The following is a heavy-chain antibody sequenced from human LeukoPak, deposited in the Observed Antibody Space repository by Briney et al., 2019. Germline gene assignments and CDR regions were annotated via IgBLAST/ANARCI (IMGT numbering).Heavy chain of an antibody. CDR3: ARAPYYYYSSGYYYI. CDR1: GYTFTRYY. V-gene: IGHV1-46*01. D-gene: IGHD3-22*01. J-gene: IGHJ4*02. CDR2: INPSDSNT. Sequence: ASVTVSCMASGYTFTRYYMHWVRQAPGQGLEWMGLINPSDSNTSYAQKFQGRVTMTRDTSTNTVYMELSSLRSEDTAVYYCARAPYYYYSSGYYYIWGQGTLVTVSS.